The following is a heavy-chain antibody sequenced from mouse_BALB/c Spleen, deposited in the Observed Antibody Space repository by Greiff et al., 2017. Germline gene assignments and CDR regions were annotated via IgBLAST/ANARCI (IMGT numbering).Heavy chain of an antibody. J-gene: IGHJ2*01. V-gene: IGHV5-6-5*01. CDR2: ISSGGST. Sequence: EVKLVESGGGLVKPGGSLKLSCAASGFTFSSYAMSWVRQTPEKRLAWVASISSGGSTYYPDSVKGRFTISRDNARNILYLQMSSLRSEDTAMYYCARGRDYFDYWGQGTTLTVSA. CDR1: GFTFSSYA. CDR3: ARGRDYFDY.